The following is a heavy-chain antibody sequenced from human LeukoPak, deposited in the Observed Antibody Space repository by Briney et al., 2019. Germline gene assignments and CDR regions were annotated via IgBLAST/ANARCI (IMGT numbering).Heavy chain of an antibody. CDR2: ISAYNGNT. CDR3: ARTTWGSSSWYLDY. CDR1: GYTFTSYG. Sequence: ASVKVSCKASGYTFTSYGISWVRQAPGRGLEWMGWISAYNGNTNYAQKLQGRVTMTTDTSTSTAYMELRSLRSDDTAVYYCARTTWGSSSWYLDYWGQGTLVTVSS. J-gene: IGHJ4*02. D-gene: IGHD6-13*01. V-gene: IGHV1-18*01.